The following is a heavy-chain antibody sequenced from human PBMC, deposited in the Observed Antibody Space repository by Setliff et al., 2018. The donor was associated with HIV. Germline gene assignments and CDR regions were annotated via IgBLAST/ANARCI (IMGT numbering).Heavy chain of an antibody. V-gene: IGHV1-24*01. Sequence: PGESLKVSCKISGYSLTELSIQWVRQAPGKGPEWMGGYVPEDGKMIYAQKFQDRVTMTEDTSADTAYMGLSSLSSEDSAVYYCASAPHHVSGTLWYWGQGTAVTV. CDR2: YVPEDGKM. CDR1: GYSLTELS. D-gene: IGHD3-10*01. J-gene: IGHJ4*02. CDR3: ASAPHHVSGTLWY.